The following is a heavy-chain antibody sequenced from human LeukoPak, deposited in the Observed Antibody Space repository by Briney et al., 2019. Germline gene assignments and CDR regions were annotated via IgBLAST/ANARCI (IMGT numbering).Heavy chain of an antibody. CDR1: VYTFTIYG. V-gene: IGHV1-18*01. CDR2: ISAYNGNT. J-gene: IGHJ5*02. Sequence: ASVKVSCKASVYTFTIYGISWVRQAPGQRLEWMGWISAYNGNTNYAQKLQGRVTMTTDTSMSTAYLELRSLRSDDTAGYYCARVLNWFDPWGQGTLVTVSS. CDR3: ARVLNWFDP.